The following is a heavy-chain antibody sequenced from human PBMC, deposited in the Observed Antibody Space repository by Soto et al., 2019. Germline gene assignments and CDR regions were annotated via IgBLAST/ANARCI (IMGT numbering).Heavy chain of an antibody. CDR1: GFTFGDYA. CDR2: IRSNAYGGTT. CDR3: TSSYGDYLREYASDI. Sequence: EVQLVESGGGLVQPGRSLRLSCTASGFTFGDYAMSWFRQAPGKELEWVGFIRSNAYGGTTEYAASCKGRFSISRDDSKSIAYVHMNNMKTKVTAVYYCTSSYGDYLREYASDIWGQGTMVTVSS. J-gene: IGHJ3*02. D-gene: IGHD4-17*01. V-gene: IGHV3-49*03.